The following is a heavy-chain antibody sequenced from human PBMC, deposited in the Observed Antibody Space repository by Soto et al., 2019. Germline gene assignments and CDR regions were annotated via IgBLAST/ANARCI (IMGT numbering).Heavy chain of an antibody. CDR2: INPSGGST. CDR1: GYTFTSYY. Sequence: QVQLVQSGAEVKKPGASVKVSCKASGYTFTSYYMHWVRQAPGQGLEWMGIINPSGGSTSYAQKFQGRVTMTRDTSTIIVYMEVSSLRSEDTAVFYCARALFKTSEYSSGWYNCFDPCAQGTLVTVSS. D-gene: IGHD6-19*01. CDR3: ARALFKTSEYSSGWYNCFDP. J-gene: IGHJ5*02. V-gene: IGHV1-46*01.